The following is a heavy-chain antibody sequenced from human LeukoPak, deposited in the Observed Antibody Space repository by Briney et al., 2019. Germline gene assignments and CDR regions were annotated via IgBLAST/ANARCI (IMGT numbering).Heavy chain of an antibody. V-gene: IGHV3-21*01. J-gene: IGHJ3*02. CDR3: AREWELLSPDAFDI. CDR2: ITTSRSDI. Sequence: SSITTSRSDIYYADSVNGRFTISRDNAKNSLYLQMNSLRAEDTAVYYCAREWELLSPDAFDIWGQGTMVTVSS. D-gene: IGHD1-26*01.